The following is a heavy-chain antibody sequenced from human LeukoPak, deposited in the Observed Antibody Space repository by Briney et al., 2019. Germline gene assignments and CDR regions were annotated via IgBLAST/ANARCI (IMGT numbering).Heavy chain of an antibody. Sequence: PGGSLRLSCAASGFTFISYSMNWVRQAPGKGPEWVSSISSSSSYIYYADSVKGRFTISRENAKSSLYLQMNSLRAEDTAVYYCARDLIAARPTAFDIWGQGTMGTVSS. CDR3: ARDLIAARPTAFDI. CDR2: ISSSSSYI. J-gene: IGHJ3*02. D-gene: IGHD6-6*01. V-gene: IGHV3-21*01. CDR1: GFTFISYS.